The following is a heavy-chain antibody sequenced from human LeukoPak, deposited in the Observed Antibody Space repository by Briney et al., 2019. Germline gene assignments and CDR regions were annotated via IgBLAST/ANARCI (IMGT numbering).Heavy chain of an antibody. CDR2: TYYRCTWYN. CDR1: GDSVSSNSVT. D-gene: IGHD2-2*01. J-gene: IGHJ5*02. V-gene: IGHV6-1*01. Sequence: SQTLSLTCAISGDSVSSNSVTWNWIRQSPSRGLEWLGRTYYRCTWYNDYAVSVRGGITVNPDTSKNQFSLHLNSVTPEDTAVYYCARRLTQYDCFDPWGQGILVTVSS. CDR3: ARRLTQYDCFDP.